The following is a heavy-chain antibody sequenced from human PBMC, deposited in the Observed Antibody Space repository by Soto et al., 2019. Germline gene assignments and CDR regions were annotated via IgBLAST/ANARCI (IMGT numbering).Heavy chain of an antibody. V-gene: IGHV3-53*01. D-gene: IGHD1-1*01. Sequence: GGSLRLSCAASGFTAGLNFMTWVRQAPGKGLEWVSVINAAGTTYYADSVKGRFTISRDNSKNTLYLQMNSLRAEDTALYYCAKGTTNLLYYFDYWGQGTRVTVS. CDR3: AKGTTNLLYYFDY. CDR1: GFTAGLNF. CDR2: INAAGTT. J-gene: IGHJ4*02.